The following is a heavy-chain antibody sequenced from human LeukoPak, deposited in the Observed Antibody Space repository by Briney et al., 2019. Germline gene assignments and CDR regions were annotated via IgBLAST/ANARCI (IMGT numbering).Heavy chain of an antibody. V-gene: IGHV4-59*01. D-gene: IGHD3-3*01. CDR1: GGSISSYY. Sequence: PSETLSLTCTVSGGSISSYYWSWIRQPPGKGLEWIGYIYYSGSTNCNPSLRSRVTISVDTSKNQFSLKLSSVTAADTAVYYCARVRVVNGDDAFDIWGQGTMVTVSS. J-gene: IGHJ3*02. CDR3: ARVRVVNGDDAFDI. CDR2: IYYSGST.